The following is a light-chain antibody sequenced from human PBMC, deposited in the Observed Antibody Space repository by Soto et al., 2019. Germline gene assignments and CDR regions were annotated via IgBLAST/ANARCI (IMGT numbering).Light chain of an antibody. CDR2: GTS. Sequence: EIVLTQSPGTLSLSPGDRATLFCRASQSVSSNYLAWYQQKPGQAPRLLIFGTSSRATGIPDRFSGSGSETDFTLTISRLEPEEFAVYYCQQYGSSPLTFGQGTKVDIK. V-gene: IGKV3-20*01. CDR3: QQYGSSPLT. CDR1: QSVSSNY. J-gene: IGKJ1*01.